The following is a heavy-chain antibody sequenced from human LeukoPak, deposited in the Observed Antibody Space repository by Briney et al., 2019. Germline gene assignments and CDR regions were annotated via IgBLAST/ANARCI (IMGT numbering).Heavy chain of an antibody. D-gene: IGHD3-16*01. CDR2: INSDGSST. CDR1: GFTFSSYW. V-gene: IGHV3-74*01. Sequence: GGSLRLSCAASGFTFSSYWMHWVRQAPGKGLVWVSRINSDGSSTSYADSVKGRFTISRDNSKNSLYLQMNSLRAEDTALYYCAKDMDLDDYVWGSPFNYWGQGTLVTVSS. CDR3: AKDMDLDDYVWGSPFNY. J-gene: IGHJ4*02.